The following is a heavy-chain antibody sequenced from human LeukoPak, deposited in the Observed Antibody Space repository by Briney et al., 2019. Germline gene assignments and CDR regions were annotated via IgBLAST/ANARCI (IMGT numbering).Heavy chain of an antibody. CDR3: AKGVSLTRELDY. J-gene: IGHJ4*02. CDR1: GLTFKNYA. CDR2: MSESGGST. Sequence: TGGYLRLSCVVSGLTFKNYAMTWVRQAPGKGLEWFSSMSESGGSTFYADSVKGRFPISRDNSKDTLSLQIASLGADDTAVYYCAKGVSLTRELDYWGQGTLVTVSS. D-gene: IGHD1-7*01. V-gene: IGHV3-23*01.